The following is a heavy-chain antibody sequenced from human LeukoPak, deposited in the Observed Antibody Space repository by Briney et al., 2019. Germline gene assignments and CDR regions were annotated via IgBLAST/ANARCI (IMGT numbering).Heavy chain of an antibody. V-gene: IGHV3-74*01. Sequence: GGSLRLSCAASGFTFNNYWMQWVRQAPGKGLVWVSRINIEGTSTAYAGSVKGRFTISRDNAKNTLYLQMNSLTVEDTAVYYCARDQSRNTNAFDIWGQGTMVTVSS. CDR2: INIEGTST. J-gene: IGHJ3*02. CDR1: GFTFNNYW. CDR3: ARDQSRNTNAFDI. D-gene: IGHD1/OR15-1a*01.